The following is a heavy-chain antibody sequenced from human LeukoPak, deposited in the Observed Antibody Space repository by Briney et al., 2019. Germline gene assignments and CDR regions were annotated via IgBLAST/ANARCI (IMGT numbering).Heavy chain of an antibody. Sequence: ASVKVSCKASGFTFTSSAMQWVRQARGQRLEWIGWIVVGSGNTNYAQKFQERVTITRDMSTSTAYMELSSLRSEDTAVYYCAADRVTGTTFGFGAFDIWGQGTMVTVSS. CDR1: GFTFTSSA. D-gene: IGHD1-7*01. V-gene: IGHV1-58*02. J-gene: IGHJ3*02. CDR3: AADRVTGTTFGFGAFDI. CDR2: IVVGSGNT.